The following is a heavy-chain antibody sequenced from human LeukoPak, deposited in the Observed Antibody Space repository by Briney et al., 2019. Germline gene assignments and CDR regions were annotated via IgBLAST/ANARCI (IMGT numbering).Heavy chain of an antibody. CDR1: GGSISSYY. V-gene: IGHV4-59*08. J-gene: IGHJ4*02. CDR3: ASLGSGYSDY. Sequence: SETLSLTCTVSGGSISSYYWSWIRQPPGKGLEWIGYIYYSGSTNYSPSLKSRVTISVDTSKNQFSLKLSSVTAADTAVYYCASLGSGYSDYWGQGTLVTVSS. CDR2: IYYSGST. D-gene: IGHD3-3*01.